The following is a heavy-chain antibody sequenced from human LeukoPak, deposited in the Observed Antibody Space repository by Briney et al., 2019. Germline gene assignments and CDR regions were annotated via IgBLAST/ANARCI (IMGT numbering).Heavy chain of an antibody. CDR1: SGSISSYF. D-gene: IGHD5-18*01. J-gene: IGHJ4*02. V-gene: IGHV4-4*07. CDR2: IYSSGST. CDR3: ATDVGYSYGSFDY. Sequence: PSETLSLTCTVSSGSISSYFWTWIRQPAGKGLEWIGRIYSSGSTNYNPSLKSRVTMSVDTSKNQFSLKLSSVTAADTALYYCATDVGYSYGSFDYWGQGTLVTVSS.